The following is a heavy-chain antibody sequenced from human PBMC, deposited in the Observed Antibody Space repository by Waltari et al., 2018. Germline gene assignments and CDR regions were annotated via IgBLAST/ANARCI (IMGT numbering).Heavy chain of an antibody. CDR1: VFTFSSYG. CDR2: ISSTGNNA. J-gene: IGHJ3*01. CDR3: ARDIAFGGVIVMNEAFDF. Sequence: QLYLVESGGGVVQPGGSLRLPCAASVFTFSSYGMHWVRQPSGKGLQWVEFISSTGNNAYYSDSVSVQFTISRDNSKNLLYLQMNILRSEDTAVYYCARDIAFGGVIVMNEAFDFRGRGTTVTVSP. D-gene: IGHD3-16*02. V-gene: IGHV3-33*05.